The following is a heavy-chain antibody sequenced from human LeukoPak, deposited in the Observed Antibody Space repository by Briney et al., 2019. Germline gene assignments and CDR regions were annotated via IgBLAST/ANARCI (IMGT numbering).Heavy chain of an antibody. CDR1: GGSISSGGYS. Sequence: SQTLSLTCAVSGGSISSGGYSWSWIRQPPGKGLEWIGYIYHSGSTYYNPSLKSRVTISVDRSKNQFSLKLSSVTAADTAVYYCARGDRYGLDYWGQGTLVTVSS. J-gene: IGHJ4*02. CDR2: IYHSGST. V-gene: IGHV4-30-2*01. CDR3: ARGDRYGLDY. D-gene: IGHD5-18*01.